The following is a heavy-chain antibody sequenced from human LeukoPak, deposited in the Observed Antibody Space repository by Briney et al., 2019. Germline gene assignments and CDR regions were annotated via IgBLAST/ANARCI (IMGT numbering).Heavy chain of an antibody. CDR2: INCSGGST. CDR3: ARRRRGGSGSYEGYYFDY. Sequence: AWVSLRFSCSASTFTFFYYDWSWLRHAPGNGLEWVSGINCSGGSTGYADSVKGRFTISRDNAKNSLYLQMNSLRAEDTALYHCARRRRGGSGSYEGYYFDYWGQGTLVTVSS. J-gene: IGHJ4*02. CDR1: TFTFFYYD. D-gene: IGHD3-10*01. V-gene: IGHV3-20*01.